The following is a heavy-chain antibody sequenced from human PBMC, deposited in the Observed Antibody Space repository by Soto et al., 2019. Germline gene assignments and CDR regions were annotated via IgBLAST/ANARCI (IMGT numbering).Heavy chain of an antibody. CDR1: GGSFSGYY. Sequence: SETLSLTCAVYGGSFSGYYWSWIRQPPGKGLEWIGEINHSGSTNYNPSLKSRVTISVDTSKNQFSLKLSSVTAADTAVYYCARVHYDILTPKHYFDYWGQGTLVTVSS. CDR2: INHSGST. J-gene: IGHJ4*02. CDR3: ARVHYDILTPKHYFDY. D-gene: IGHD3-9*01. V-gene: IGHV4-34*01.